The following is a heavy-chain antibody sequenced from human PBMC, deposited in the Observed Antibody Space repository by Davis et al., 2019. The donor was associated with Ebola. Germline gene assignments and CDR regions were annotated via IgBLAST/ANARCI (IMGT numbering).Heavy chain of an antibody. J-gene: IGHJ4*02. Sequence: GESLKISCVASGFSFSANWMHWVRQAPGKGLVWVSQIKSDGSSATYADSVKGRFTISRDNAKNTLYLQMNSLRAEDTAVYYCGSPVVAWGQGTLVTVSS. CDR1: GFSFSANW. CDR2: IKSDGSSA. CDR3: GSPVVA. D-gene: IGHD2-15*01. V-gene: IGHV3-74*01.